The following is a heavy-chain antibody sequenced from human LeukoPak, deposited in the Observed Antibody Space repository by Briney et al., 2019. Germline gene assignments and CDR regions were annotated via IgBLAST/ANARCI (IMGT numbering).Heavy chain of an antibody. CDR3: ARNRGSHRYYYGLDV. J-gene: IGHJ6*02. Sequence: SETLSLTCTVSGGSISSYHWSWLRQAAGKGLEGIGRIYTNETTNYNPSLKSRVTMSIDTSKNQFSLRLRSVTAADTAVYYCARNRGSHRYYYGLDVWGQGTTVTVSS. V-gene: IGHV4-4*07. D-gene: IGHD1-26*01. CDR2: IYTNETT. CDR1: GGSISSYH.